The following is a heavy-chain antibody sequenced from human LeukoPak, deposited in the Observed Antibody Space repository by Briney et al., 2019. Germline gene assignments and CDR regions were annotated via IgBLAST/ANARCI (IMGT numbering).Heavy chain of an antibody. CDR2: ISDSGGST. CDR1: GFTFSSYA. CDR3: AKKGSSSSSEKRSNYYYYMDV. J-gene: IGHJ6*03. D-gene: IGHD6-6*01. V-gene: IGHV3-23*01. Sequence: PGGSLRLSCAASGFTFSSYAMSWFRQAPGKGLEWVSGISDSGGSTIYADSVKGRFTISRDSSKNTLYLQMNSLRAEDTAIYYCAKKGSSSSSEKRSNYYYYMDVWGKGTTVTVSS.